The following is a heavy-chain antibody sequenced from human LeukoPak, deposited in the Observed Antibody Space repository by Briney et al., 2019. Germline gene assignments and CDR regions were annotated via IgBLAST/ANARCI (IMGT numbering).Heavy chain of an antibody. CDR1: GFTFSNTW. CDR2: IRTKSDGGAT. V-gene: IGHV3-15*01. D-gene: IGHD6-19*01. Sequence: PGGSLRLSCAASGFTFSNTWMTWVRQAPGEGLEWVGHIRTKSDGGATDYAAPVKGRFTVSRDDSKNTLYLQMNSLKTEDTAVYYCTTVQHWLAQALGYWGQGTPVTVSS. J-gene: IGHJ4*02. CDR3: TTVQHWLAQALGY.